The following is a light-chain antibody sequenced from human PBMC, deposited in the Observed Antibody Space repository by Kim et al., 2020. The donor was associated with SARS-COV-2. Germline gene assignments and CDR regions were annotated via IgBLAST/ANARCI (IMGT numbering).Light chain of an antibody. J-gene: IGKJ2*01. Sequence: VSPGERATLSCRASQSITRNLAWYQQKPGQAPRLLMYDASTRATGIPARFSGSGSGTEFTLTISSPQSEDFAVYYCQQYTNWPPYTFGQGTKLEI. V-gene: IGKV3-15*01. CDR1: QSITRN. CDR2: DAS. CDR3: QQYTNWPPYT.